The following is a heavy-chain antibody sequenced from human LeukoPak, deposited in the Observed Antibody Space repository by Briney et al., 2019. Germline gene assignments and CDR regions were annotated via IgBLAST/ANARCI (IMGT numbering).Heavy chain of an antibody. J-gene: IGHJ4*02. CDR1: GFSFITYG. Sequence: GGSLRLSCAASGFSFITYGIHWVRQAPGKGLEWVAFIRYDGSNRFYADSVRGRFTISRDNSKNTVYLQMNSLRAEDTAVYYCASLGSYFDYWGQGTLVTVSS. CDR2: IRYDGSNR. V-gene: IGHV3-30*02. CDR3: ASLGSYFDY. D-gene: IGHD3-16*01.